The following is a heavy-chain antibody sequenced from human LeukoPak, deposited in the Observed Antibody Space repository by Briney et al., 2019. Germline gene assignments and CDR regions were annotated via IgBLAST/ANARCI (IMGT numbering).Heavy chain of an antibody. D-gene: IGHD3-10*01. J-gene: IGHJ4*02. V-gene: IGHV4-39*01. CDR2: MSYSGSS. Sequence: GSLRLSCAASGFTFSSYSMTWVRQAPGKGLEWIGSMSYSGSSYYNPSLKSRVTISLDTSKNQFSLKLTSVTAADTAVYYCARPSNYGSGLGILDWGQGTLVIVSS. CDR1: GFTFSSYSMT. CDR3: ARPSNYGSGLGILD.